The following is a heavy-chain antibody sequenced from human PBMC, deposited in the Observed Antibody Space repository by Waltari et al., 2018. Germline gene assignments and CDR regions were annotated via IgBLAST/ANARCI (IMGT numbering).Heavy chain of an antibody. J-gene: IGHJ6*03. CDR2: FYSGGTT. Sequence: EVPLLGSGGGLVQPGGSLSFSSAASVSTVGIAAMPWLCQAPGRGLEWVSVFYSGGTTYYADSVKGRFTISRDNSKNTLYLQMNSLRAEDTAVYYCAKDSSPFLEHRVYYYYYMDVWGKGTTVTVSS. D-gene: IGHD3-3*01. CDR1: VSTVGIAA. CDR3: AKDSSPFLEHRVYYYYYMDV. V-gene: IGHV3-23*03.